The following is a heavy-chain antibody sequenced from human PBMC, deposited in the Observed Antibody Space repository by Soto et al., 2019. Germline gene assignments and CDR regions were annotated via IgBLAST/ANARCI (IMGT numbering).Heavy chain of an antibody. V-gene: IGHV4-30-2*06. CDR2: ISHLEST. CDR1: GASISYGGFS. Sequence: SETLSLTCTVCGASISYGGFSWSWIRQSPGKGLEWIGYISHLESTYFHPSFKSRLTMPIDRTRNQFSLKLSSVTAADMAVYYCARGGGYDSFDYWGQGVLVTVSS. J-gene: IGHJ4*02. CDR3: ARGGGYDSFDY. D-gene: IGHD5-12*01.